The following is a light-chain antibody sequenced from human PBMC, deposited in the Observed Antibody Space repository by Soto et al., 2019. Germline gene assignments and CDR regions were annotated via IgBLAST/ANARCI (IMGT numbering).Light chain of an antibody. Sequence: EIVLTQSPGTLSLSPGERATLSCRASQSINNRYLAWYQQKPGQAPRLLIYAASSRATGIPDRFSGSGSGTDCTLTIIRLEPEDFAVYYCQQFGSSPGFTFGPGTKVDIK. V-gene: IGKV3-20*01. CDR3: QQFGSSPGFT. CDR2: AAS. J-gene: IGKJ3*01. CDR1: QSINNRY.